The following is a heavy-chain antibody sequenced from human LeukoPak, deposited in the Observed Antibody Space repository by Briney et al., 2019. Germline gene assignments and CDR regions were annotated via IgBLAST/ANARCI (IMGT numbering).Heavy chain of an antibody. J-gene: IGHJ5*02. CDR3: AKDGLAFGELLLNWFDP. CDR2: ISGSGGST. D-gene: IGHD3-10*01. V-gene: IGHV3-23*01. Sequence: TGGSLRLSCAASGFTFSSYAMSWVRQAPGKGLEWVSAISGSGGSTYYADSVKGRFTISRDNSKNTLYLQMNSLRAEDTAVYYCAKDGLAFGELLLNWFDPWGQGTLVTVSS. CDR1: GFTFSSYA.